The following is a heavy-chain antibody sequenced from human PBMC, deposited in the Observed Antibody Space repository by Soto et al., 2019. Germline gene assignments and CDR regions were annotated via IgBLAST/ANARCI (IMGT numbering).Heavy chain of an antibody. CDR1: GGTFSSYA. D-gene: IGHD2-15*01. V-gene: IGHV1-69*06. J-gene: IGHJ4*02. CDR3: ARGAPRRYCSGGSCTLPNYFDY. Sequence: SVKVSCKASGGTFSSYAISWVRQAPGQGLEWMGGIIPIFGTANYAQRFQGRVTITADKSTSTAYMELSSLRSEDTAVYYCARGAPRRYCSGGSCTLPNYFDYWGQGTLVTVSS. CDR2: IIPIFGTA.